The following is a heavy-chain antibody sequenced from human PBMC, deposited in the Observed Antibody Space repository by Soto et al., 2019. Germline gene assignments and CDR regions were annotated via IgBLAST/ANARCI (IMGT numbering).Heavy chain of an antibody. CDR2: ISGSGGST. J-gene: IGHJ4*02. CDR1: GFTFSSYA. D-gene: IGHD6-13*01. CDR3: AKEQKDSSSWSELNY. Sequence: GGSLRLPCAASGFTFSSYAMSWVRQAPGKGLEWVSAISGSGGSTYYADSVKGRFTISRDNSKNTLYLQMNSLRAEDTAVYYCAKEQKDSSSWSELNYWGQGTLVTVSS. V-gene: IGHV3-23*01.